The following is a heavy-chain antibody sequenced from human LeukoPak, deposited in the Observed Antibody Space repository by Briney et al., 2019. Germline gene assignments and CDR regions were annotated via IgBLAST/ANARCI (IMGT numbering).Heavy chain of an antibody. Sequence: PGGSLRLSCAASGFTFDDYSMNWVRQAPGKGLEWVSYISSSSSTIYYADSVKGRFTISRDNGKNSLYLQMNSLRAEDTAVYYCARGGYYLLDDMDVWGKGTTVTVSS. J-gene: IGHJ6*03. D-gene: IGHD2/OR15-2a*01. CDR2: ISSSSSTI. CDR3: ARGGYYLLDDMDV. CDR1: GFTFDDYS. V-gene: IGHV3-48*01.